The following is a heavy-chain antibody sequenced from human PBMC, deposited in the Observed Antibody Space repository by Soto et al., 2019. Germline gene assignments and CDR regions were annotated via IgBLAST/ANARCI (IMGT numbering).Heavy chain of an antibody. J-gene: IGHJ4*02. CDR2: ISQSRIT. V-gene: IGHV4-30-2*01. Sequence: SETLSLTCAVSGGSISSGGRSWNWSRQPAGRGLELIGYISQSRITRNNPSLQSRVTISADGTQNKLSLKVSSVPAADTAVYYCARESAAAGTGHFDLWGQGTLV. D-gene: IGHD6-13*01. CDR1: GGSISSGGRS. CDR3: ARESAAAGTGHFDL.